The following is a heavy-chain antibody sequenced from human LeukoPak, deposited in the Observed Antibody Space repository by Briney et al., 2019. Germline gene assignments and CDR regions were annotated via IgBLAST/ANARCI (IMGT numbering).Heavy chain of an antibody. CDR2: INPGDSDT. CDR3: ARGEVYFDY. CDR1: GYTFISYW. J-gene: IGHJ4*02. V-gene: IGHV5-51*01. Sequence: GESLKISCKVSGYTFISYWIGWVRQMPGRGREWMGIINPGDSDTRYSPSFQGQVTISVDKSISTADLQWSSLKASDTAMYYCARGEVYFDYWGQGTLVTVSS.